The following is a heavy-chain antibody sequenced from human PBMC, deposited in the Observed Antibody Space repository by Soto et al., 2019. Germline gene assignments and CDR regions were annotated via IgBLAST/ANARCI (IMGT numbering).Heavy chain of an antibody. Sequence: QVQLVQSGAEVKKPGSSVKVSCKASGGTFSSYAISWVRQAPGQGLEWMGGIIPIFGTANYAQKFQGRVTITADESTSTTYMGLSCLRSEDTAVYYCSLEDCISTSCPFDYWGQGTLVTVSS. CDR2: IIPIFGTA. V-gene: IGHV1-69*12. CDR1: GGTFSSYA. CDR3: SLEDCISTSCPFDY. J-gene: IGHJ4*02. D-gene: IGHD2-2*01.